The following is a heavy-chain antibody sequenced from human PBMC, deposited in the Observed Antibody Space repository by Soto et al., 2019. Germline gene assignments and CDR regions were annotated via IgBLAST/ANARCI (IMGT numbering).Heavy chain of an antibody. CDR1: GFSLSTSGVG. V-gene: IGHV2-5*01. J-gene: IGHJ5*02. D-gene: IGHD6-19*01. CDR2: IYWNDDK. CDR3: AHRPDSGYSSGWPPRDWFDP. Sequence: VSGPTLVNPTQTLTLTCTFSGFSLSTSGVGVGWIRQPPGKALEWLALIYWNDDKRYSPSLKSRLTITKDTSKNQVVLTMTNMDPVDTATYYCAHRPDSGYSSGWPPRDWFDPWGQGTLVTVSS.